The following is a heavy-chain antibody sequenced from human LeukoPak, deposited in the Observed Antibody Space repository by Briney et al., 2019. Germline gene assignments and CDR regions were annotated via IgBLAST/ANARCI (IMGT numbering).Heavy chain of an antibody. CDR2: INPNSGGT. CDR1: GYTFTSYG. V-gene: IGHV1-2*02. D-gene: IGHD3-22*01. CDR3: ARYYYDSSGSFDY. Sequence: ASVKVSCKASGYTFTSYGISWVRQAPGQGLEWMGWINPNSGGTNYAQKFQGRVTMTRDTSISTAYMELSRLRSDDTAVYYCARYYYDSSGSFDYWGQGTLVTVSS. J-gene: IGHJ4*02.